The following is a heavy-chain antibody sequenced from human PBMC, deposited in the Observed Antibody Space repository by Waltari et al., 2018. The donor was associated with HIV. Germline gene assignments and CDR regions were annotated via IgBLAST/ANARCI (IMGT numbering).Heavy chain of an antibody. D-gene: IGHD2-2*01. J-gene: IGHJ4*02. CDR2: VYLGGST. CDR1: GFSVSDNY. Sequence: VQLVESGGGLIQPGGSLSLSCAASGFSVSDNYMSWVRQAPGKRPEVVSVVYLGGSTDYADSVRGRFTTSRDESKNMLYLQMNSLRAEDTAVYYCARALTRGLWDSWGQGTLVSVSS. CDR3: ARALTRGLWDS. V-gene: IGHV3-53*01.